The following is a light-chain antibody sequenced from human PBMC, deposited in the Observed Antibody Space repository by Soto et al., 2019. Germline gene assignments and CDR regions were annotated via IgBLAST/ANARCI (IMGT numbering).Light chain of an antibody. CDR1: QSVTSSY. J-gene: IGKJ3*01. CDR3: QQYGSSPLT. Sequence: EIVLTQSPGTLSLSPGERATLSCRASQSVTSSYLAWFQQKPGQAPRILIYGASNRATGVPIRFSGGGSGTDFALTISRLEPEDVAVYYCQQYGSSPLTFGPGTKVDIK. CDR2: GAS. V-gene: IGKV3-20*01.